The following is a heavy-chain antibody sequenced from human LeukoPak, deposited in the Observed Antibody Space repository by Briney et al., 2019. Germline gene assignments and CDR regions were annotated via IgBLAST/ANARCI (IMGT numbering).Heavy chain of an antibody. J-gene: IGHJ4*02. CDR2: IYYSGST. CDR3: ARMWGGSYYDFWSGYHYYFDY. D-gene: IGHD3-3*01. CDR1: GGSISSSSYY. V-gene: IGHV4-39*07. Sequence: SETLSLTCTVSGGSISSSSYYWGWIRQPPGTGLEWIGSIYYSGSTYYNPSLKSRVTISVDTSKNQFSLKLSSVTAADTAVYYCARMWGGSYYDFWSGYHYYFDYWGQGTLVTVSS.